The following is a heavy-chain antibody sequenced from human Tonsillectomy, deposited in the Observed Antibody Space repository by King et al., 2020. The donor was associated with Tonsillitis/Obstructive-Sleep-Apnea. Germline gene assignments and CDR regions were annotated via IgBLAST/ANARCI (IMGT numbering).Heavy chain of an antibody. CDR2: ISYDGSSK. CDR3: ARVDYGGNSEGYHGRDV. J-gene: IGHJ6*01. Sequence: VQLVESGGGVVQPGRSLRLSCAASGFTFSRYAMHWVRQAPGKGLEWVAVISYDGSSKFYADSVKGRFTISGDSSKNTLYLQMNSLRPEDRAVYYCARVDYGGNSEGYHGRDVWGQGPRVTVS. D-gene: IGHD4-23*01. CDR1: GFTFSRYA. V-gene: IGHV3-30*04.